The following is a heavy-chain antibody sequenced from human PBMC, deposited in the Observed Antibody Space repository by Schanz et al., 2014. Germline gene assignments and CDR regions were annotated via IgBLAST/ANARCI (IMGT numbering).Heavy chain of an antibody. Sequence: VQLVESGGGVVQPGRSLRLSCAASGFTFSSHWMHWVRQDPGKGLVWVARINSVGSNTDYADSVKGRFTISRDNAKNSLFLQMNSLRAEDTAVYYCARNRGSGGQNWYFDLWGRGTLVTVSS. V-gene: IGHV3-74*02. CDR2: INSVGSNT. D-gene: IGHD1-26*01. CDR1: GFTFSSHW. J-gene: IGHJ2*01. CDR3: ARNRGSGGQNWYFDL.